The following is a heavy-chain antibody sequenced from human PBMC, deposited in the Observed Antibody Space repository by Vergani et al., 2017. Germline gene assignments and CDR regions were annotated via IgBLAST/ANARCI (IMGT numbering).Heavy chain of an antibody. Sequence: QVQLVQSGAEVKKPGASVKVSCKASGYTFTSYGISWVRQAPGQGLEWMGWISAYNGNTNYAQKLQGRVTMTTETSTSTDYMELRSLRSDDTAVYYCARRPVNDYGSSGYPTQYDGVDVWGQGTTVTVSS. CDR2: ISAYNGNT. V-gene: IGHV1-18*01. J-gene: IGHJ6*02. CDR3: ARRPVNDYGSSGYPTQYDGVDV. D-gene: IGHD3-22*01. CDR1: GYTFTSYG.